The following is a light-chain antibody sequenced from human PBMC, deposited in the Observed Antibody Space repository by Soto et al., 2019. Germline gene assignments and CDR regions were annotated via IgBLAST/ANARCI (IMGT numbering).Light chain of an antibody. J-gene: IGKJ5*01. CDR3: QHHGGSPLT. V-gene: IGKV3-20*01. CDR2: GAS. CDR1: QSVSSR. Sequence: EIVFTHSPGTLSLSPWERATLSSRASQSVSSRLAWYQQKPGQAPRLLISGASIRATGIPDRFSGSGSETDFTLTISRLGPEDFALYYCQHHGGSPLTFGQGTRLENK.